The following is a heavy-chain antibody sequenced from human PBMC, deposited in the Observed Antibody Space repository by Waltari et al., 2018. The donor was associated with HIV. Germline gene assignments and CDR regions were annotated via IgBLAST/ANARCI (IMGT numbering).Heavy chain of an antibody. CDR3: TVGKSSGYY. D-gene: IGHD3-22*01. CDR1: GVSISDVW. Sequence: EVQLVESGGGLVKPGGSLRLSCAASGVSISDVWLNWVRQAPGQGLEGVGQIKSKTEGWTTDYAAPVKGRFTISRDDSKNMLFLEMNSLNTDDTASYYCTVGKSSGYYWGQGTLVTVSS. J-gene: IGHJ4*02. V-gene: IGHV3-15*01. CDR2: IKSKTEGWTT.